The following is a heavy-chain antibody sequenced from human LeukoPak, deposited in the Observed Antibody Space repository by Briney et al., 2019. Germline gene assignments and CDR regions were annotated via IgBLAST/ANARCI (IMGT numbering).Heavy chain of an antibody. CDR1: GFTFSSSW. D-gene: IGHD7-27*01. CDR2: IKPDGSEK. J-gene: IGHJ4*02. V-gene: IGHV3-7*01. Sequence: PGGSLRLSCAASGFTFSSSWMSWLRQAPGKGLEWVGNIKPDGSEKYYVDSVKGRFTISRDNAKNSLFLQMSSLRVEDTAIYYCARDYVWGSSESDYWGQGTLVTVSS. CDR3: ARDYVWGSSESDY.